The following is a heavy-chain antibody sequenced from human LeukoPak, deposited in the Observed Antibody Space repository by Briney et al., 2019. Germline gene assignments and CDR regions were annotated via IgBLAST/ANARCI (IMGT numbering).Heavy chain of an antibody. CDR3: AKAVAAAHYDF. CDR1: GYTFTGYY. D-gene: IGHD6-13*01. CDR2: IYPNSGGT. V-gene: IGHV1-2*02. J-gene: IGHJ4*02. Sequence: ASVKVSCKASGYTFTGYYIHWLRQAPGQGLEWMGWIYPNSGGTNYAQKFQGRVTMTRDTSISTAYMELSRLASDDTAIYYCAKAVAAAHYDFWGQGTLVTVSS.